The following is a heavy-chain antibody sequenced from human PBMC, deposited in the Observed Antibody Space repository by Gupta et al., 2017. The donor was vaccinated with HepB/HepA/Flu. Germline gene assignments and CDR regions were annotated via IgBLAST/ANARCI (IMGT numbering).Heavy chain of an antibody. J-gene: IGHJ3*02. V-gene: IGHV3-48*02. Sequence: EVQLVASGGGLVQPGGSLRLSCAVSGLTFSSYNMNWVRQAPGKGLEWLSYISSSGNSVFYTDSVRGRFSISRDNARNSLNLQMTNLRDEDTAVYYCATNGTTMTTAPFPAFDIWGQGTMVTVSS. CDR3: ATNGTTMTTAPFPAFDI. CDR1: GLTFSSYN. CDR2: ISSSGNSV. D-gene: IGHD4-17*01.